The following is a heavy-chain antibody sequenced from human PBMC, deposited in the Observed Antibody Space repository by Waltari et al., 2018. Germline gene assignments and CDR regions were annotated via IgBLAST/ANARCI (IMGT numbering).Heavy chain of an antibody. V-gene: IGHV4-39*01. CDR1: GGSTSSGGSY. CDR2: IYYSGST. CDR3: ARHWKRSGYRFDP. J-gene: IGHJ5*02. D-gene: IGHD5-12*01. Sequence: QLRLQESGPGLVKPSAHLSLTCPVSGGSTSSGGSYWGWILQSPGKGLEWIGSIYYSGSTFYNPTLESRVTISGDTSKNECSLKLSSVTAADTAVYYCARHWKRSGYRFDPWGQGTLVTVSS.